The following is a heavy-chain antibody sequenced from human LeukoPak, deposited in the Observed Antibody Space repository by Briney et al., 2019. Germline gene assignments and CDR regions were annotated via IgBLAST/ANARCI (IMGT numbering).Heavy chain of an antibody. J-gene: IGHJ5*02. CDR3: ARDVDYYGSGSYHYFDP. V-gene: IGHV4-31*03. CDR2: IHYSGTT. D-gene: IGHD3-10*01. CDR1: GGSISSGGYY. Sequence: ASETLSLTCTVSGGSISSGGYYWSWIRQHPGKGLGWIAYIHYSGTTYHNPSLKSRVTISVDTSKNQFSLKLSSVTAADTAVYYCARDVDYYGSGSYHYFDPWGQGTLVTVSS.